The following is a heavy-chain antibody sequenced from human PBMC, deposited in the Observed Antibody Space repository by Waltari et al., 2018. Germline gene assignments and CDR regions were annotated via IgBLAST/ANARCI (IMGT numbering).Heavy chain of an antibody. CDR1: GYTFSDYG. Sequence: QVQLVQSGAEVKKPGASVKVSCKASGYTFSDYGISWVRQAPGQGLEWMGWINGNNCHTNHAQKVQCRLIMTEDTSATTVYMELTYLTSDDTAVYYCARERHRLMEEGYLMALDPWGQGTLVTVSS. CDR3: ARERHRLMEEGYLMALDP. CDR2: INGNNCHT. D-gene: IGHD3-3*01. J-gene: IGHJ5*02. V-gene: IGHV1-18*01.